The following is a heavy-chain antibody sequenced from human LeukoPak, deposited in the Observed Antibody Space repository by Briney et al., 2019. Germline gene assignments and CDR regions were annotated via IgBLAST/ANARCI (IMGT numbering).Heavy chain of an antibody. Sequence: PSETLSLTCTVSGGSISSSSDYWGWIRQPPGKGLEWIGGIYHTGHTFYNSSLKSRVTISVETSKNQFSLKLNSVTAADTAVYYCAKEGTVRWFDPWGQGTLVTVSS. D-gene: IGHD1-14*01. V-gene: IGHV4-39*07. J-gene: IGHJ5*02. CDR3: AKEGTVRWFDP. CDR1: GGSISSSSDY. CDR2: IYHTGHT.